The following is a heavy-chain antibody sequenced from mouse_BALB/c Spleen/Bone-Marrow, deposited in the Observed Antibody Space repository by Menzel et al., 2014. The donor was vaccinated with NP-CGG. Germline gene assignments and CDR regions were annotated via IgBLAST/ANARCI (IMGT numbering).Heavy chain of an antibody. CDR3: ARPSDYDYFDY. J-gene: IGHJ2*01. CDR1: GFTFSSYG. CDR2: ISSGGSNT. V-gene: IGHV5-6*01. Sequence: EVKVVESGGDIVKPGGSLKLSCAASGFTFSSYGMSWVRQSPDKRLEWVATISSGGSNTFYPDNVKGRFTISRDNAKNTLYLQVSSLKSEDTAMYYCARPSDYDYFDYWGRATTLTVSS. D-gene: IGHD2-4*01.